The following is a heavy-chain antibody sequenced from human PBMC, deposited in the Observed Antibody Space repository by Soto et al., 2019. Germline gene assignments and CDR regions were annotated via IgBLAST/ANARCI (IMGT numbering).Heavy chain of an antibody. J-gene: IGHJ4*02. V-gene: IGHV4-34*01. CDR1: GWSLSGYY. CDR3: ARARRGYYDFWSGYPIYFDY. D-gene: IGHD3-3*01. CDR2: INHSGST. Sequence: XETLSLTCAVYGWSLSGYYWSWIRQPPGRGLDWIGEINHSGSTNYNPSLKSRVTISVDTSKNQFSLKLSSVTAADTAVYYCARARRGYYDFWSGYPIYFDYWGQGTLATVSS.